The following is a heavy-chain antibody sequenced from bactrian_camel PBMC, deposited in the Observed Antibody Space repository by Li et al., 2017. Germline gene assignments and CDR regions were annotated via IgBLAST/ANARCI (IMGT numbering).Heavy chain of an antibody. Sequence: VQLVESGGGLVQPGGSLRLSCAASGFTFDDHDMGWFRQAHGDGCELVSTISSERSTYYADSVKGRFTISRDNAENILYLQMTALEPEDMALYYCAARPLAGNSPIPYDYWGQGTQVTVS. J-gene: IGHJ4*01. CDR1: GFTFDDHD. V-gene: IGHV3-1*01. CDR3: AARPLAGNSPIPYDY. CDR2: ISSERST. D-gene: IGHD6*01.